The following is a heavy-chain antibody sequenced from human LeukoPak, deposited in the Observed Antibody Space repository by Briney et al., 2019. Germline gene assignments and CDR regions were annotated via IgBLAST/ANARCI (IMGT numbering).Heavy chain of an antibody. V-gene: IGHV4-34*01. J-gene: IGHJ3*02. D-gene: IGHD6-19*01. CDR3: ARGGIAVQSAFDI. CDR1: GGSFSGYY. Sequence: ETLSLTCAVYGGSFSGYYWSWIRQPPGKGLEWIGEINHSGSTNYNPSLKSRVTISVDTSKNQFSLKLSSVTAANTAVYYCARGGIAVQSAFDIWGQGTMVTVSS. CDR2: INHSGST.